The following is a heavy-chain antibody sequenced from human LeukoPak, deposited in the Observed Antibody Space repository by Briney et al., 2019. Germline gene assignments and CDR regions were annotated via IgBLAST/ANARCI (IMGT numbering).Heavy chain of an antibody. Sequence: ASVKVSCKVSGYTLTELSMHWVRQAPGKGLEWMGGFDPEDGETIYAQKFQGRVTMTEDTSTDTAYMELSSLRSEDTAVYYCATERRARSSSRYGMDVWGQGTTVTVSS. V-gene: IGHV1-24*01. CDR2: FDPEDGET. D-gene: IGHD6-13*01. J-gene: IGHJ6*02. CDR1: GYTLTELS. CDR3: ATERRARSSSRYGMDV.